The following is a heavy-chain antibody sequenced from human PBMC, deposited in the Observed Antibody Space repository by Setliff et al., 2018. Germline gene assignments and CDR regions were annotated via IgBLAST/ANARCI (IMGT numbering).Heavy chain of an antibody. CDR3: ARGGLAAAGRKGVFEY. J-gene: IGHJ4*02. CDR1: GYTFTNYG. Sequence: ASVKVSCKASGYTFTNYGITWVRQAPGQGLEWMGIIHTGGGSASYAQEFQGGVTMTSDTSTSTVYMEVNIVTSDDTAIYYCARGGLAAAGRKGVFEYWGQGTVVTVSS. CDR2: IHTGGGSA. V-gene: IGHV1-46*01. D-gene: IGHD6-13*01.